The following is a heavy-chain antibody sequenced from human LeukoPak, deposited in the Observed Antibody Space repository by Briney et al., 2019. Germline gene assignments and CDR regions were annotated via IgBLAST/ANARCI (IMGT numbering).Heavy chain of an antibody. CDR2: IYPGDSDT. Sequence: GESLKISCKGSGYSFTSYWIGWVRQMPGKGLEWMGIIYPGDSDTRYSPSFQGQVTISADKSISTAYLQWRSLKASDTAMYYCARLQIAQGGWFDPWGQGTLVTASS. CDR3: ARLQIAQGGWFDP. J-gene: IGHJ5*02. CDR1: GYSFTSYW. D-gene: IGHD6-13*01. V-gene: IGHV5-51*01.